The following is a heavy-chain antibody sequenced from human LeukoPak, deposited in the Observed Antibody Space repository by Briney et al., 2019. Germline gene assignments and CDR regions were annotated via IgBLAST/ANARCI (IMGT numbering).Heavy chain of an antibody. V-gene: IGHV3-21*04. CDR1: GFTFSSYS. D-gene: IGHD5-18*01. J-gene: IGHJ4*02. CDR3: AKEYSYGKSSPFDY. Sequence: PGGSLRLSCAASGFTFSSYSMNWVRQAPGKGLEWVSSISSSSSYIYYADSVKGRFTISRDNSKNTLYLQMNSLRAEDTAVYYCAKEYSYGKSSPFDYWGQGTLITVSS. CDR2: ISSSSSYI.